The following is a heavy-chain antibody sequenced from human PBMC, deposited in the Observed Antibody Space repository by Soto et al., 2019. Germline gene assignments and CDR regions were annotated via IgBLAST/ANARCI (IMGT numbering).Heavy chain of an antibody. CDR3: ARDWRQMSRGGFFDY. V-gene: IGHV1-69*06. CDR2: IVPLSGTP. J-gene: IGHJ4*02. Sequence: QVRLVQSGAEVKKPGSSVKLSCKVSGGNSNSYSIAWVRQAPGQGLQWLGTIVPLSGTPNHAQQFQARVTITAGTSTNTAYLELSRLRTEDTAIYYCARDWRQMSRGGFFDYWGQGSLVTISS. CDR1: GGNSNSYS. D-gene: IGHD3-16*01.